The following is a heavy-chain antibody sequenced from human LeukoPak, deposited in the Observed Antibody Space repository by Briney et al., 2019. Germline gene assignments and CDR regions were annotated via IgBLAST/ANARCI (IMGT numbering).Heavy chain of an antibody. CDR1: GYSISSGYY. CDR3: ARSRITMVRGGPNFDY. V-gene: IGHV4-38-2*02. J-gene: IGHJ4*02. D-gene: IGHD3-10*01. Sequence: PSETLSLTCTVSGYSISSGYYWGWIRQPPGKGLEWIGSGSTYYNPSLKSRVTISVDTSKNQFSLKLSSVTAADTAVYYCARSRITMVRGGPNFDYWGQGTLVTVSS. CDR2: SGST.